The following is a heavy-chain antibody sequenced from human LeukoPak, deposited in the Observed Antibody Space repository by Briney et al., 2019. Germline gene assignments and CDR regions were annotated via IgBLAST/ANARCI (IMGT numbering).Heavy chain of an antibody. CDR3: ARGPLDSSGWYSPFDY. D-gene: IGHD6-19*01. Sequence: SETLSLTCAVYGGSFSDYYWSWIRQPPGKGLEWIGEINHSGSTNYNPSLKSRVTISVDTSKNQFSLKLSSVTAADTAVYYCARGPLDSSGWYSPFDYWGQGTLVTVSS. J-gene: IGHJ4*02. CDR2: INHSGST. CDR1: GGSFSDYY. V-gene: IGHV4-34*01.